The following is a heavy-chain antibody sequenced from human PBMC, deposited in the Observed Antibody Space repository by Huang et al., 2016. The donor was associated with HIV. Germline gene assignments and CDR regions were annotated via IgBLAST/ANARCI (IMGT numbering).Heavy chain of an antibody. CDR2: FYHSGIT. Sequence: QVQLQESGPGLVKPSQTLSLTCTVSGGSVSSDGYYWSWIRQPPGKGLEWIGYFYHSGITYYNPSLKSRVTMSIDTSKNQFSLHLSSVTAADTAVYYCARYRSRGGFGNYFGYWGQGTLVTVSS. J-gene: IGHJ4*02. V-gene: IGHV4-30-4*08. D-gene: IGHD3-10*01. CDR1: GGSVSSDGYY. CDR3: ARYRSRGGFGNYFGY.